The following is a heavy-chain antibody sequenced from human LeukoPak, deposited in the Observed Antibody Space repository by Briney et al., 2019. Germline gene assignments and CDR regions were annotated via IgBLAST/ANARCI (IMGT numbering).Heavy chain of an antibody. D-gene: IGHD1-26*01. Sequence: GGSLRLSCAASGFTFSDHYMDWVRQAPGKGLEWVGRTRNKANSYTTEYAASVKGRFTISRDDSKNSLYLQMNSLKTEDTAVYYCARGGYSGSYYFDYWGQGTLVTVSS. CDR1: GFTFSDHY. CDR2: TRNKANSYTT. V-gene: IGHV3-72*01. CDR3: ARGGYSGSYYFDY. J-gene: IGHJ4*02.